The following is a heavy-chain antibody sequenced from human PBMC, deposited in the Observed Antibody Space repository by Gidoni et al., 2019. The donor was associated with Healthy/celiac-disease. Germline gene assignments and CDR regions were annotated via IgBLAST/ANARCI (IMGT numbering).Heavy chain of an antibody. CDR3: ARAEGGTDNWNYDLDAFDI. Sequence: EVQLVESGGGLVKPGGSLRLSCAASGFTFSSYSMHWVRQAPGKGLEWVSSISSSSSYIYYADSVKGRFTISRDNAKNSLYLQMNSLRAEDTAVYYCARAEGGTDNWNYDLDAFDIWGQGTMVTVSS. V-gene: IGHV3-21*01. CDR1: GFTFSSYS. J-gene: IGHJ3*02. D-gene: IGHD1-7*01. CDR2: ISSSSSYI.